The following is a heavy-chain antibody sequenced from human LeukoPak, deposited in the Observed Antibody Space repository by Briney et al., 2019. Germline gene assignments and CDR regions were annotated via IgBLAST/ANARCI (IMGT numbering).Heavy chain of an antibody. V-gene: IGHV3-30-3*01. CDR3: AKGDYNYYYGMDV. CDR2: ISYDGSNK. Sequence: PGGSLRLSCAASGFTFSSYAMHWVRQAPGKGLEWVAVISYDGSNKYYADSVKGRFTISRDNAKNSLYLQMNSLRAEDTALYYCAKGDYNYYYGMDVWGQGTTVTVSS. J-gene: IGHJ6*02. CDR1: GFTFSSYA.